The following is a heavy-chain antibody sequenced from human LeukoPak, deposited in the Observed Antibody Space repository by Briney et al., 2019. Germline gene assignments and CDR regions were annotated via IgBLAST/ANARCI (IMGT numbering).Heavy chain of an antibody. V-gene: IGHV4-61*02. Sequence: PSETLSLTCTVSGGSISSGSYYWSWIRQPAGKGLEWIGRIYTSGSTNYNPSLKSRVTISVDTSKNQFSLKLSSVTAADTAVYYCADQRYYMDVWGKGTTVTVSS. CDR2: IYTSGST. D-gene: IGHD6-25*01. J-gene: IGHJ6*03. CDR3: ADQRYYMDV. CDR1: GGSISSGSYY.